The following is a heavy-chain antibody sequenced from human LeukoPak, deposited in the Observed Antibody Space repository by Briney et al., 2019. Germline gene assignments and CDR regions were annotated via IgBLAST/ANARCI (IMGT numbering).Heavy chain of an antibody. V-gene: IGHV1-46*01. CDR1: GYSFTSNY. CDR2: IYPRDGST. CDR3: ARDQEAFDY. Sequence: ASVKVSCKASGYSFTSNYIHWVRQAPGQGLGWMGMIYPRDGSTSYAQKFQGRVTVTRDTSTSTVHMELSGLRSEDTAVYYCARDQEAFDYWGQGTLVTVSS. J-gene: IGHJ4*02.